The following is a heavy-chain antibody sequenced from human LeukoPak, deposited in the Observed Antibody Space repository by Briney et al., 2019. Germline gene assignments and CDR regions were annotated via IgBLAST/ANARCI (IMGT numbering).Heavy chain of an antibody. D-gene: IGHD5-24*01. CDR2: VHYSLSS. V-gene: IGHV4-59*01. CDR3: ACYKIVERNFDF. J-gene: IGHJ4*02. CDR1: GASINGYY. Sequence: SETLSLTCTVSGASINGYYWSWIRQPPGKGLEWIGNVHYSLSSNYSPSLESRVTISMDTSQRQFSLKLTSVTAADTAVYYCACYKIVERNFDFWGQGMLVTVSS.